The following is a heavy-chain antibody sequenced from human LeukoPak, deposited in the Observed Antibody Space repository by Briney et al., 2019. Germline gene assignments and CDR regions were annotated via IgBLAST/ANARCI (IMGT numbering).Heavy chain of an antibody. V-gene: IGHV4-34*01. D-gene: IGHD6-13*01. CDR2: INHSGST. J-gene: IGHJ1*01. CDR1: GGSFSGYY. CDR3: ARDSPRYLHSRIVYFQH. Sequence: PSETLSLTCAVYGGSFSGYYWSWIRQPPGKGLEWIGEINHSGSTNYNPSLKSRVTISVDTSKNQFSLKLSSVTAADTAVYYCARDSPRYLHSRIVYFQHRGQGTLVTVSS.